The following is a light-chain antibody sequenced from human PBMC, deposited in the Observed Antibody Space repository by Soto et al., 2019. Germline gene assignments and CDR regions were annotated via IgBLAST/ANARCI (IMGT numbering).Light chain of an antibody. CDR3: QQYGSSPPWT. J-gene: IGKJ1*01. CDR1: QSVSSSY. V-gene: IGKV3-20*01. Sequence: EIVLTQSPGTLSLSPGERATLSCRASQSVSSSYLAWYQQKPGQAPRLLIYGASSRATGIPDRFSGSGSGKDFTLTISRLEAEVFAVYYCQQYGSSPPWTFGQGTKVEIK. CDR2: GAS.